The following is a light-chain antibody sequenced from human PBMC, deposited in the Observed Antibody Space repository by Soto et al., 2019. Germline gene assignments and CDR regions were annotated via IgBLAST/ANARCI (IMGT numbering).Light chain of an antibody. J-gene: IGKJ1*01. V-gene: IGKV1-39*01. Sequence: DIQMMQSPSSXSAFVGDRVTITCRASQNIGNYLNWYQQKPGKVPKLLIYAASSLQSGVPSRFSGSGSETDFTLTISSLQPEDFATYYCQQSFVTPWTFGQGTKVDNK. CDR3: QQSFVTPWT. CDR2: AAS. CDR1: QNIGNY.